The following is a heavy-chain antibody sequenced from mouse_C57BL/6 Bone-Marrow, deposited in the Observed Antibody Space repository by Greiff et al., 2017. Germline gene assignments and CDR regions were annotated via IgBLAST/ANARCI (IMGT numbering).Heavy chain of an antibody. J-gene: IGHJ1*03. Sequence: QVQLKASGAELARPGASVKLSCKASGYIFTSYGISWVKQRTGQGLAWIGGIYPRSGNTYYNEKVKGKATLTADTSSSTAYMELRSLTSEDSAVYFCARERADYYGSSPYWYFDVWGTGTTVTVSS. D-gene: IGHD1-1*01. V-gene: IGHV1-81*01. CDR1: GYIFTSYG. CDR2: IYPRSGNT. CDR3: ARERADYYGSSPYWYFDV.